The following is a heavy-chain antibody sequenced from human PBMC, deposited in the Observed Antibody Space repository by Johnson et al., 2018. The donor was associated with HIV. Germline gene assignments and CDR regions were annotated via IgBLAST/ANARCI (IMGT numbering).Heavy chain of an antibody. V-gene: IGHV3-33*01. D-gene: IGHD3-16*01. Sequence: QVQLVESGGGVVQPGRSLRLSCAASGFTFSSYGMHWVRQAPGKGLEWVAVIWYDGSNKYYADSVKGRFTISRDNSKNSLYLQMNSLRAEDTALYYCASPRGGYDFDAFDIWGQGTMVTVAS. CDR2: IWYDGSNK. CDR1: GFTFSSYG. CDR3: ASPRGGYDFDAFDI. J-gene: IGHJ3*02.